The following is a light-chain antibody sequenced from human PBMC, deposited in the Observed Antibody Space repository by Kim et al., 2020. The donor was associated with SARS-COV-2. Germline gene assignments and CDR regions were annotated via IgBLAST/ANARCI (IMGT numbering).Light chain of an antibody. CDR2: YDS. Sequence: SYELTQPPSVSVAPGQTARITCGGNNIGSKSVHRYHQRPGQAPVLVIYYDSDRPSGIPERFSGSNSGNTATLTISRVEAGDEADYYCQVWDSSSDHVVFGGGTQLTVL. CDR1: NIGSKS. J-gene: IGLJ2*01. V-gene: IGLV3-21*04. CDR3: QVWDSSSDHVV.